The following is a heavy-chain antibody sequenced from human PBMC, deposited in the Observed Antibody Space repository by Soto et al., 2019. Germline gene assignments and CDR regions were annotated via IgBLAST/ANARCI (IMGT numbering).Heavy chain of an antibody. CDR3: AIRLDDTVDTFFNWFEP. CDR1: GGSINTGGYY. D-gene: IGHD3-16*01. CDR2: VFYTGTA. V-gene: IGHV4-31*03. Sequence: QVQLQESGPRLVKPSQTLSLTCTVSGGSINTGGYYWGWIRQLPGEGLEWIGHVFYTGTAFYNPSLKSRSAISIDTSANQFFLQMSSVTAADTAIYCCAIRLDDTVDTFFNWFEPWGQGILVTVSS. J-gene: IGHJ5*02.